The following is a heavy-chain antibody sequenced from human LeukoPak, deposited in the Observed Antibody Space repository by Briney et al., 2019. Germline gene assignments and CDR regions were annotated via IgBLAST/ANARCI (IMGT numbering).Heavy chain of an antibody. J-gene: IGHJ4*02. CDR1: GFTFDDYA. CDR2: ISWNSGSI. Sequence: GRSLRLSCAASGFTFDDYAMHWVRQAPGKGLEWVSGISWNSGSIGYADSVKGQFTISRDNAKNSLYLQMNSLRAEDTALYYCAKDTRYPHGYNLDYFDYWGQGTLVTVSS. CDR3: AKDTRYPHGYNLDYFDY. V-gene: IGHV3-9*01. D-gene: IGHD5-24*01.